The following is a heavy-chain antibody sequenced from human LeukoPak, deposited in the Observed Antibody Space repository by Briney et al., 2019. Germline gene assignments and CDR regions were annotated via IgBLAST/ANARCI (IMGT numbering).Heavy chain of an antibody. Sequence: SETLSLTCAVSGGSIRSSNWWTWVRQPPGKGLEWIGEIYHSGSTNYNPSLKSRVTISVDKSKNQFSLKLSSVTAADTAVYYCARNGGNSDFDYWGQGTLVTVSS. CDR1: GGSIRSSNW. J-gene: IGHJ4*02. D-gene: IGHD4-23*01. CDR3: ARNGGNSDFDY. V-gene: IGHV4-4*02. CDR2: IYHSGST.